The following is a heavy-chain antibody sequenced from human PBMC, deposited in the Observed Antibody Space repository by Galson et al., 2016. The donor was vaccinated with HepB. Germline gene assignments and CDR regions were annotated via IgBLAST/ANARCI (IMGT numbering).Heavy chain of an antibody. CDR3: ARATRPMANSYYYGMDV. D-gene: IGHD5-24*01. CDR1: GFTFTAYG. V-gene: IGHV1-18*01. J-gene: IGHJ6*02. CDR2: INAYNGNT. Sequence: SVKVSCKASGFTFTAYGISWVRQAPGQGLEWMGWINAYNGNTNYAQSFQGRVTMTTDKSTSTAYMELRSLRSDDTAVYYCARATRPMANSYYYGMDVWGQGTTVTVSS.